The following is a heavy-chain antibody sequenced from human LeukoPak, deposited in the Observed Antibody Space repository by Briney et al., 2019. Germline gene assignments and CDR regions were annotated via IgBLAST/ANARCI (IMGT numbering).Heavy chain of an antibody. J-gene: IGHJ5*01. CDR3: ARHQYYYDSSGNYGWFDS. CDR2: SHPINSDT. Sequence: GESLKISCKGSGFNFTAYWIAWVRQMPGKGLEWMGISHPINSDTKYSPSFQGQVTISADKSSSTAYLQWNILKASDTAMYYCARHQYYYDSSGNYGWFDSWGQGTLVTVSS. CDR1: GFNFTAYW. V-gene: IGHV5-51*01. D-gene: IGHD3-22*01.